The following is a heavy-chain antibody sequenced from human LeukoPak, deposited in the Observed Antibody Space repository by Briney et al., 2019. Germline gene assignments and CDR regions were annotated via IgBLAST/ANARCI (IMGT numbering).Heavy chain of an antibody. J-gene: IGHJ3*02. CDR3: ARGCTSCYTVGAFDI. V-gene: IGHV3-21*01. CDR2: ISSSSSYI. Sequence: PGGSLRLSCAASGFTFSSYSMNWVRQAPGKGLEWVSSISSSSSYIYYADSVKGRFTISRDNAKNSLYLQMNSLRAEDTAVYYCARGCTSCYTVGAFDIWGQGTMVTVSS. CDR1: GFTFSSYS. D-gene: IGHD2-2*02.